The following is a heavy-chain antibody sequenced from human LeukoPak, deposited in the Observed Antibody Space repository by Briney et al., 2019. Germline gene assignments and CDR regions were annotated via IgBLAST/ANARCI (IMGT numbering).Heavy chain of an antibody. D-gene: IGHD3-16*01. CDR2: IYGTGST. CDR1: GYSLGKNYY. J-gene: IGHJ4*02. V-gene: IGHV4-38-2*01. CDR3: ARYDSRGSASTRFDY. Sequence: SETLSLTCAVSGYSLGKNYYWGWIRQPPGKGLEWIGRIYGTGSTSYNSSLMNRVTMSVDTSKNHFSLKLTSVTAADTAVYYCARYDSRGSASTRFDYWGQGILVTISS.